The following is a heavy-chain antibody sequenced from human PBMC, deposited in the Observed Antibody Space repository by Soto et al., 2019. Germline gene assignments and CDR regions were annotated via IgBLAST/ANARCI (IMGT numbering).Heavy chain of an antibody. CDR3: ARVVFSSSSSRRDDAFDI. J-gene: IGHJ3*02. Sequence: ASVKVSCKASGYTFTMNSIGCVVQSPLQGLEWMGWINVYNGNTKYAQKFQGRVTITADESTSTAYMELSSLRSEDTAVYYCARVVFSSSSSRRDDAFDIWGQGTMVTVSS. CDR2: INVYNGNT. CDR1: GYTFTMNS. D-gene: IGHD6-6*01. V-gene: IGHV1-18*04.